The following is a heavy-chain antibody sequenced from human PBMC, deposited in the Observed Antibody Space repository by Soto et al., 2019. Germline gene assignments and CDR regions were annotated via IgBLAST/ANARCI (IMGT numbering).Heavy chain of an antibody. CDR1: GGTFSSYA. Sequence: QVQLVQSGAEVKKPGSSVKVSCKASGGTFSSYAISWVRQAPGQGLEWMGGIIPIFGTANYAQKFQDRVTITADKSTSTAYMELSSLRSEDTAVYYCARAITMVRGVRYWFDPWGQGTLVTVSS. V-gene: IGHV1-69*06. D-gene: IGHD3-10*01. CDR3: ARAITMVRGVRYWFDP. J-gene: IGHJ5*02. CDR2: IIPIFGTA.